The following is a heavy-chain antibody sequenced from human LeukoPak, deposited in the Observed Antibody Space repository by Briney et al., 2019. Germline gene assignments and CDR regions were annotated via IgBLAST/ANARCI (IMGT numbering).Heavy chain of an antibody. J-gene: IGHJ3*02. V-gene: IGHV3-21*01. CDR3: ARAYNYDSSGYPRADAFDI. Sequence: KSGGSLRLSCAASGFSFSSYWMSWVRQAPGKGLEWVSSISSSSSYIYYADSVKGRFTISRDNAKNSLYLQMNSLRAEDTAVYYCARAYNYDSSGYPRADAFDIWGQGTMVTVSS. CDR2: ISSSSSYI. CDR1: GFSFSSYW. D-gene: IGHD3-22*01.